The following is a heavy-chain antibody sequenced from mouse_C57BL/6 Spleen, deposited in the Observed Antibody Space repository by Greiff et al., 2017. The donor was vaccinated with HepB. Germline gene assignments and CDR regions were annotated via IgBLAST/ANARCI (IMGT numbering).Heavy chain of an antibody. V-gene: IGHV7-3*01. Sequence: EVKLMESGGGLVQPGGSLSLSCAASGFTFTDYYMSWVRQPPGKALEWLGFIRNKANGYTTEYSASVKGRFTISRDNSQSILYLQMNALKAEDSATYYCARYEGLRRTSYYYAMDYWGQGTSVTVSA. CDR2: IRNKANGYTT. CDR1: GFTFTDYY. D-gene: IGHD2-4*01. J-gene: IGHJ4*01. CDR3: ARYEGLRRTSYYYAMDY.